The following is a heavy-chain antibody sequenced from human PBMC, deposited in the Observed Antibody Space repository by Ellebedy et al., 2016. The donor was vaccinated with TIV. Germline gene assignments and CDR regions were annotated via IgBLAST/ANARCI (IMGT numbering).Heavy chain of an antibody. Sequence: GESLKISXAASGFTFSSYWMQWVRQAPGKGLEWVANIKQDGSAKYYVDSVKGRFTISRDNAKNSVYLQMNNLRAEDTAVYYCARGELYSSTWYTYWGQGTLVTVSS. D-gene: IGHD6-13*01. CDR3: ARGELYSSTWYTY. J-gene: IGHJ4*02. V-gene: IGHV3-7*01. CDR2: IKQDGSAK. CDR1: GFTFSSYW.